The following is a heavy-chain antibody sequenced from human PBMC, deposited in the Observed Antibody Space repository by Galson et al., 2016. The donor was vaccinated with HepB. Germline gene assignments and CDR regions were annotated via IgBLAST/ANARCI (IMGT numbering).Heavy chain of an antibody. CDR2: ISSTSSYI. Sequence: SLRLSCAASGFTFRSYSVTWVRQAPGKGLEWVSFISSTSSYIYYADSVKGRFTISRDNAKNSLYLQMNSLRAEDTAVYYCARNEPSAFYNFWGGNTWGYGMDVWGQGTTVTVSS. J-gene: IGHJ6*02. CDR1: GFTFRSYS. CDR3: ARNEPSAFYNFWGGNTWGYGMDV. D-gene: IGHD3-3*01. V-gene: IGHV3-21*01.